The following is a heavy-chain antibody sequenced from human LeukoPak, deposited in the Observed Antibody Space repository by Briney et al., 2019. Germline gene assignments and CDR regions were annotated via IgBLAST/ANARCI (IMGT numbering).Heavy chain of an antibody. Sequence: GESLKISCKGSGYSFTSYWIGWVRQMPGKGLEWMGIIYPGDSDTRYSPSFQGQVTISADKSISTAYLQWSSLKASDTAMYYCARHEDYDSRGYYYYYGMDVWGQGTTVTVSS. V-gene: IGHV5-51*01. D-gene: IGHD3-22*01. CDR3: ARHEDYDSRGYYYYYGMDV. J-gene: IGHJ6*02. CDR1: GYSFTSYW. CDR2: IYPGDSDT.